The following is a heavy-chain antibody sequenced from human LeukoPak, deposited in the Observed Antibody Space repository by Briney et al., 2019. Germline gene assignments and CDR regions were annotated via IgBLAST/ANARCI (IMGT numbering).Heavy chain of an antibody. D-gene: IGHD6-13*01. V-gene: IGHV3-23*01. CDR3: AKEGYGSSWNADFDY. CDR1: RFTFSNYA. J-gene: IGHJ4*02. CDR2: ISGSGDTI. Sequence: GGSLRLSRAASRFTFSNYAMSWVRQAPGKGLEWVSAISGSGDTIYYADSVKGRFTISRDNSKNTLYLRMNSLRAEDTAVYYCAKEGYGSSWNADFDYRGQGTLLIVSS.